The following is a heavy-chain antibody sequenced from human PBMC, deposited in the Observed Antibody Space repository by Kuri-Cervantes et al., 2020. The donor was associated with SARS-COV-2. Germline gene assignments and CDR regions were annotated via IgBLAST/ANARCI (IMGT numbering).Heavy chain of an antibody. V-gene: IGHV3-48*04. CDR1: RFIFSNCT. D-gene: IGHD4-17*01. J-gene: IGHJ6*02. CDR3: ARDPPPEGDYSNGMDV. CDR2: INSSSSRI. Sequence: GESLKISCAASRFIFSNCTMNWVRQAPGKGLEWVSYINSSSSRIYYTDSVKGRFTISRDNAKNSLYLQMNSLRAEDTAVYYCARDPPPEGDYSNGMDVWGQGTTVTVSS.